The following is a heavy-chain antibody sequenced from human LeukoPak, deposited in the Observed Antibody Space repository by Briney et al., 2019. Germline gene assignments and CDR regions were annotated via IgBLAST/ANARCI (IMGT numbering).Heavy chain of an antibody. CDR3: ARYPASFYYGMDV. Sequence: GGSLRLSCAASGFTFSSYVMHWVRQAPGKGLEWVAVIWYDGSNKYYADSVKGRFTISRDNSKNTLYLQMNSLRAEDTAVYYCARYPASFYYGMDVWGQGTTVTVSS. CDR1: GFTFSSYV. CDR2: IWYDGSNK. V-gene: IGHV3-33*08. J-gene: IGHJ6*02.